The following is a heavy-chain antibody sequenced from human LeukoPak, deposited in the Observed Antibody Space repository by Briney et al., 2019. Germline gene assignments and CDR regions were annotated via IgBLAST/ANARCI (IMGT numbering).Heavy chain of an antibody. D-gene: IGHD1-26*01. CDR1: GFTFDDYA. V-gene: IGHV3-9*03. Sequence: PGGSLRLSCAASGFTFDDYAMHWVRQAPGKGLEWVSGISWNSGSIGYADSVKGRFTISRDNAKNSLYLQMNSLRAEDMALYYCAKGRGSYSEYYFDYWGQGTLVTVSS. CDR2: ISWNSGSI. J-gene: IGHJ4*02. CDR3: AKGRGSYSEYYFDY.